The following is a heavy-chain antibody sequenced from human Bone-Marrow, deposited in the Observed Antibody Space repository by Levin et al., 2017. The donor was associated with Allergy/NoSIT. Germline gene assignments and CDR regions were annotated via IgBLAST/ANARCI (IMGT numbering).Heavy chain of an antibody. CDR1: GFTFSNYW. CDR3: VRYMDAGRGTLRCDH. V-gene: IGHV3-7*01. D-gene: IGHD5-18*01. CDR2: IREDGGEK. Sequence: PGESLKISCAASGFTFSNYWMNWVRQAPGKGLEWVATIREDGGEKYDLDSVKGRFTISRDNAKNSLYLQMNSLRAEDTAVYYCVRYMDAGRGTLRCDHWGQGTLVTVSS. J-gene: IGHJ4*02.